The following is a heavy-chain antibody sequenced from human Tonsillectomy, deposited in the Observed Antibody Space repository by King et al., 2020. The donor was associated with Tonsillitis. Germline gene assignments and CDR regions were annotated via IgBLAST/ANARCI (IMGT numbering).Heavy chain of an antibody. CDR2: IKSKTDGGTT. CDR3: TTDKVSHKWELLGY. V-gene: IGHV3-15*01. CDR1: GFTFSNAW. J-gene: IGHJ4*02. D-gene: IGHD1-26*01. Sequence: VQLVESGGGLVKPGGSLRLSCAASGFTFSNAWMSWVRQAPGKGLEWVGRIKSKTDGGTTDYAAPVKGRFTISRDDSKNTLYLQMNSLKTEDTAVYYCTTDKVSHKWELLGYWGQGTLVTVSS.